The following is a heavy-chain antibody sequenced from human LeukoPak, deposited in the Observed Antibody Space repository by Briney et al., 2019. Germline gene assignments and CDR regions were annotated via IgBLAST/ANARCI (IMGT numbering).Heavy chain of an antibody. CDR3: ARDSPLAEMATITYYFDY. Sequence: PGGSLRLSCAASGFTFSSYAMDWVRQPPGKGLEWVAVISYDGSNKYYADSVKGRFTISRDNSKNTLYLQMNSLRAEDTAVYYCARDSPLAEMATITYYFDYWGQGTLVTVSS. CDR1: GFTFSSYA. J-gene: IGHJ4*02. CDR2: ISYDGSNK. V-gene: IGHV3-30*01. D-gene: IGHD5-24*01.